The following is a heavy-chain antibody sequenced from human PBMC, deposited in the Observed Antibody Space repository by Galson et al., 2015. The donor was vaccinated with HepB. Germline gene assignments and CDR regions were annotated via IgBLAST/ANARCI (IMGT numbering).Heavy chain of an antibody. D-gene: IGHD6-19*01. J-gene: IGHJ6*02. CDR3: ARHSGEIAVAGTIYYYYGMDV. V-gene: IGHV1-69*02. CDR2: IIPILGIA. Sequence: SVKVSCKASGGTFSSYTISWVRQAPGQGLEWMGRIIPILGIANYAQKFQGRVTITADKSTSTAYMELSSLRSEDTAVYYCARHSGEIAVAGTIYYYYGMDVWGQGTTVTVPS. CDR1: GGTFSSYT.